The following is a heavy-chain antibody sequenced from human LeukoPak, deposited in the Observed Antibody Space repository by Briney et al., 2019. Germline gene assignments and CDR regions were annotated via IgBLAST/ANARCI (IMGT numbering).Heavy chain of an antibody. CDR2: ISGSGGST. J-gene: IGHJ4*02. CDR3: ARGFKWLNY. V-gene: IGHV3-23*01. D-gene: IGHD6-19*01. Sequence: GGSLRLSCAASGFTFSSYAMSWVRQAPGKGLEWVSAISGSGGSTYYADSVKGRFTTSRDNSKNSLYLQMNSLRAEDTAVYYCARGFKWLNYWGQGTLVTVSS. CDR1: GFTFSSYA.